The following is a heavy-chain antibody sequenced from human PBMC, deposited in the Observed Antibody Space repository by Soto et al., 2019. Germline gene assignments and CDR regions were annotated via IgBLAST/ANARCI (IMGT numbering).Heavy chain of an antibody. J-gene: IGHJ4*02. CDR1: GDSINDYY. CDR3: ARRWSGIDF. CDR2: IHYSGLT. Sequence: QVQLQESCPGLVKPSETLSLTCTVSGDSINDYYWTWIRQPPGAGLEWIGYIHYSGLTNYNPSLKSRVTISMDTSKNQFFLKLTSMAAAATAVYYCARRWSGIDFWGQGTLVTVSS. D-gene: IGHD3-3*01. V-gene: IGHV4-59*01.